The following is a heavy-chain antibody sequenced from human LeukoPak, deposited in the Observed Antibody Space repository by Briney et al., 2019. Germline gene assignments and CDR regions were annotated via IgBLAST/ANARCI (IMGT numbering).Heavy chain of an antibody. CDR1: GGTFSSYA. J-gene: IGHJ4*02. CDR2: IIPILGIA. CDR3: ARDGGGYSYGSPFDY. V-gene: IGHV1-69*04. Sequence: SVKVSCKASGGTFSSYAISWVRQAPGQGLEWMGRIIPILGIANYAQKFQGRVTITADKSTSTAYMELSSLRSEDTAVYYCARDGGGYSYGSPFDYWGQGTLVTVSS. D-gene: IGHD5-18*01.